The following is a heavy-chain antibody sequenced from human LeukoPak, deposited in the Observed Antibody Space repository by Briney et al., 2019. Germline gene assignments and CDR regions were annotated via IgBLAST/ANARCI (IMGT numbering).Heavy chain of an antibody. J-gene: IGHJ4*02. CDR1: GYTFTSYG. V-gene: IGHV1-18*01. CDR2: ISAYNGDT. D-gene: IGHD5-12*01. Sequence: ASVKVSCKASGYTFTSYGISWVRQAPGQGLEWMGWISAYNGDTNYAQKLQGRVTMTTDTSTSTAYMELRSLRSDDTAVYYCARESYSGYDSALGYWGQGTLVTVSS. CDR3: ARESYSGYDSALGY.